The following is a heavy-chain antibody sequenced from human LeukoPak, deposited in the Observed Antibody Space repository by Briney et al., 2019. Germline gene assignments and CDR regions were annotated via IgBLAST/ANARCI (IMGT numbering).Heavy chain of an antibody. D-gene: IGHD2-15*01. J-gene: IGHJ4*02. Sequence: ASVKVSCKASGYTFTSYDINWVRQATGQGLEWMGWMNPNSGNTAYAQKFQGRVTMTRNTSISTAYMELSSLRFEDTAVYYCASSVYCSGGSCYSSFDYWGQGTLVTVSS. CDR1: GYTFTSYD. CDR2: MNPNSGNT. V-gene: IGHV1-8*01. CDR3: ASSVYCSGGSCYSSFDY.